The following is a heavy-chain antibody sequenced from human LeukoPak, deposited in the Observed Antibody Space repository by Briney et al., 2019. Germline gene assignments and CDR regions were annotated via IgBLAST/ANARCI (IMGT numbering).Heavy chain of an antibody. D-gene: IGHD2-15*01. Sequence: GGSLRLSCAASGFTFSSYAMHWVRQAPGKGLEWVAVISYDGSNKYYADSVKGRFTISRDNSKNTLYLQMNSLRAEDTAVYYCARHCSGGSCYSAPFDYWGQGTLVTVSS. CDR1: GFTFSSYA. CDR2: ISYDGSNK. CDR3: ARHCSGGSCYSAPFDY. J-gene: IGHJ4*02. V-gene: IGHV3-30-3*01.